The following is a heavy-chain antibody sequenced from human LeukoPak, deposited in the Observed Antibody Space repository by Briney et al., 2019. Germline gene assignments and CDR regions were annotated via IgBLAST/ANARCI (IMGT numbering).Heavy chain of an antibody. CDR3: ASPNSGYSGGWLGFDY. CDR1: GFTFSDYY. Sequence: GGSLRLSCAASGFTFSDYYMSWIRQAPGKGLEWVSYISSSGSTIYYADSVKGRFTISRDNAKNSLYLQMNSLRAEDTAVYYCASPNSGYSGGWLGFDYWGQGTLVTVSS. CDR2: ISSSGSTI. D-gene: IGHD6-19*01. J-gene: IGHJ4*02. V-gene: IGHV3-11*01.